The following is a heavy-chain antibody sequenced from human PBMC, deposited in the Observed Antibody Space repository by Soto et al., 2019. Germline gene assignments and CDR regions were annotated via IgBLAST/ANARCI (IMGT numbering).Heavy chain of an antibody. J-gene: IGHJ2*01. D-gene: IGHD3-10*01. CDR2: VYHSGNT. CDR1: GGSIINTDYY. V-gene: IGHV4-39*01. CDR3: ARLPGLLIGASYFDL. Sequence: QMQLQESGPGLVKSSETLSLSCSVSGGSIINTDYYWGWVRQPPGKGLERIGSVYHSGNTYYNPSLNSGATISVDTSKNQCSLTLTSVTAADTAVYYCARLPGLLIGASYFDLWARGTLVNASS.